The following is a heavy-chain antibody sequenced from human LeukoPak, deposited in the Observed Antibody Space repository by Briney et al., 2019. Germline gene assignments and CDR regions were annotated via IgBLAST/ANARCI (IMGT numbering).Heavy chain of an antibody. J-gene: IGHJ5*02. Sequence: SGGSLRLSXGASGFTFSNYAMNWGRQSPGRGLEWGSGISGSGGTTYYADSVKGRFTISRDNSTHKLYVQMNSLRVEDTAVYYCAKDQRATISTSNWFDPWGQGTLVTVSS. CDR2: ISGSGGTT. CDR1: GFTFSNYA. D-gene: IGHD5-24*01. V-gene: IGHV3-23*01. CDR3: AKDQRATISTSNWFDP.